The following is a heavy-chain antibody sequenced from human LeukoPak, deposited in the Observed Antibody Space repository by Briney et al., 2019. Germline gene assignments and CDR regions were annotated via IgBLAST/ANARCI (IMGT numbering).Heavy chain of an antibody. D-gene: IGHD6-19*01. Sequence: PSETLSLTCTVSGGSISSSSYYWGWIRQPPGKGLEWIGTIYYSGTTYYNPSLKSRVTISVDTSKNQFSLKLSSVTAADTAVYYCARHHRPQWLVSFDYWGQGTLVTVSS. CDR1: GGSISSSSYY. CDR3: ARHHRPQWLVSFDY. V-gene: IGHV4-39*01. J-gene: IGHJ4*02. CDR2: IYYSGTT.